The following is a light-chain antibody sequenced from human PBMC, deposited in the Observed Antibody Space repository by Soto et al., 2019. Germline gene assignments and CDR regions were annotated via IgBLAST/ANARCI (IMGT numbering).Light chain of an antibody. J-gene: IGLJ1*01. CDR3: RSYESSLSGFYV. Sequence: QAVLTQPPSVSGAPGQRFTISFTGSSSNIGAGYDVHWYQQLPGTAPKLLIYGNSNRPSGVPDRFSGSKSGTSASLAITGLQAEDEADYCCRSYESSLSGFYVFGTGTNVAVL. CDR2: GNS. V-gene: IGLV1-40*01. CDR1: SSNIGAGYD.